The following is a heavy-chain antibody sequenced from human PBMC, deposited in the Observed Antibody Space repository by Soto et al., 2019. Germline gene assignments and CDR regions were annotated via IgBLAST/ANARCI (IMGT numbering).Heavy chain of an antibody. V-gene: IGHV1-46*01. CDR3: ARDPGYSYGTLDAFDI. Sequence: ASVKVSCKASGYTFTSYYMHWVRQAPGQGLEWMGIINPSGGSTSYAQKFQGRVTMTTDTSTSTAYMELRSLRSDDTAVYYCARDPGYSYGTLDAFDIWGQGTMVTVSS. CDR2: INPSGGST. D-gene: IGHD5-18*01. J-gene: IGHJ3*02. CDR1: GYTFTSYY.